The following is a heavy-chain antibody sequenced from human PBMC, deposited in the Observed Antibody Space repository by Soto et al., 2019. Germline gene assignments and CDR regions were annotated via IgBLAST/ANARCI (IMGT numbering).Heavy chain of an antibody. V-gene: IGHV1-69*13. CDR2: IIPIFGTA. CDR1: GGTFSSYA. CDR3: ARDLEYSSSSFWFDP. J-gene: IGHJ5*02. D-gene: IGHD6-6*01. Sequence: VKVSCKASGGTFSSYAISWVRQAPGQGLEWMGGIIPIFGTANCAQKFQGRVTITADESTSTAYMEQSSLRSEDTAVYYCARDLEYSSSSFWFDPCGQGTLVTVSS.